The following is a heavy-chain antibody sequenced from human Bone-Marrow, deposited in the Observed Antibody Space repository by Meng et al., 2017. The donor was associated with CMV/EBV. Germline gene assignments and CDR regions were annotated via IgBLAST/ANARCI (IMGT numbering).Heavy chain of an antibody. CDR3: ARSSYHLLYWFDP. CDR2: INHSGST. D-gene: IGHD2-2*01. J-gene: IGHJ5*02. V-gene: IGHV4-34*01. Sequence: SETLSLTCAVYGGSFSGYYWSWIRQPPGKGMEWIGEINHSGSTNYNPYLKRRVTRSVDTSKNQFSLKLSSVPAADTAVYYCARSSYHLLYWFDPWGQGTLVTVSS. CDR1: GGSFSGYY.